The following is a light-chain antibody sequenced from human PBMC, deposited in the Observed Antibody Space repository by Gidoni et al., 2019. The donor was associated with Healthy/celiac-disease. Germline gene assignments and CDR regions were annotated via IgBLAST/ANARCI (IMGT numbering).Light chain of an antibody. CDR1: QSISSY. J-gene: IGKJ2*01. Sequence: DSQRTQSPSSLSASVGDRVTITCRASQSISSYLNWYQQKPGKAPKLLIYAASSLQSWVPSRFSGSGSGTDFTLTIRSLQPEEFATYYCQQSYSTPDTFGQXTKLEIK. V-gene: IGKV1-39*01. CDR3: QQSYSTPDT. CDR2: AAS.